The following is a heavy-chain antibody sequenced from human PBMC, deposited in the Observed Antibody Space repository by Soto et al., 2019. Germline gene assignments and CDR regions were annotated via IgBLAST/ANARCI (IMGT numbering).Heavy chain of an antibody. D-gene: IGHD2-21*01. CDR1: VGSFSGYY. Sequence: QVQLQQWGAGLLKPSETLSLTCAVYVGSFSGYYWSWIRQPPGKGREWIGEINHNGSTNYNPSLKSRVTISVDASKNQFSLKLSSVTAADTAVYYCARRAVVIAIRYFDLWGRGTLVTVSS. CDR3: ARRAVVIAIRYFDL. J-gene: IGHJ2*01. V-gene: IGHV4-34*01. CDR2: INHNGST.